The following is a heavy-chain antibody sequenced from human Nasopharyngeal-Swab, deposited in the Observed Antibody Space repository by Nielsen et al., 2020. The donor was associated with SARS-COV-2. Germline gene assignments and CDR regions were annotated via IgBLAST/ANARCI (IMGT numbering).Heavy chain of an antibody. V-gene: IGHV1-46*01. Sequence: SVNVSCKASGYTFPSYYMHLVRQAPRQGLEWMGIINPSGGSTSYAQKFQGRVTMTRDTSTSTVYMELSSLRSDDTAVYYCARDRYLIPSAAGKDYWGQGTLVTVSS. CDR3: ARDRYLIPSAAGKDY. J-gene: IGHJ4*02. CDR2: INPSGGST. D-gene: IGHD6-13*01. CDR1: GYTFPSYY.